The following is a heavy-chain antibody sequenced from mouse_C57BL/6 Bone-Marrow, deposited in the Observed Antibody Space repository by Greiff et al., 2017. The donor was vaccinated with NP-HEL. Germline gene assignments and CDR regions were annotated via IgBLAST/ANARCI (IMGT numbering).Heavy chain of an antibody. CDR1: GFTFSDFY. V-gene: IGHV7-1*01. Sequence: EVNVVESGGGLVQSGRSLRLSCATSGFTFSDFYMEWVRQAPGKGLEWIAASRNKANDYTTEYSASVKGRFIVSRDTSQSILYLQMNALRAEDTAIYYCARDITTVVAPWFAYWGQGTLVTVSA. CDR2: SRNKANDYTT. CDR3: ARDITTVVAPWFAY. D-gene: IGHD1-1*01. J-gene: IGHJ3*01.